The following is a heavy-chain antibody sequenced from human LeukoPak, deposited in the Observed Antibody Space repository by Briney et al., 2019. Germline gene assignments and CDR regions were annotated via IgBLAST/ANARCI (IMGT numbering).Heavy chain of an antibody. Sequence: GGSLRLSCTASGFTFSDHYMDWVRQAPGKGLEWVASIKQDGSEKYYVDSVKGRFTISRDNAKNSLYLQMNSLRAEDTAVYYCARDELRMYGMDVWGQGTTVTVSS. D-gene: IGHD1-7*01. J-gene: IGHJ6*02. CDR3: ARDELRMYGMDV. CDR2: IKQDGSEK. CDR1: GFTFSDHY. V-gene: IGHV3-7*01.